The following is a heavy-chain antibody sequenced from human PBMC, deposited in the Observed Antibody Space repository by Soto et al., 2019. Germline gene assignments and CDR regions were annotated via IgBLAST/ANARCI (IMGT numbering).Heavy chain of an antibody. Sequence: PSETLSLTCAVYGGSFSGYYWSWIRQPPGKGQEWIGEINHSGSTNYNPSLKSRVTISVDTSKNQFSLKLSSVTAADTVVYYCAREWKQWLVYYFDYWGQGTLVTVSS. CDR1: GGSFSGYY. CDR2: INHSGST. V-gene: IGHV4-34*01. CDR3: AREWKQWLVYYFDY. D-gene: IGHD6-19*01. J-gene: IGHJ4*02.